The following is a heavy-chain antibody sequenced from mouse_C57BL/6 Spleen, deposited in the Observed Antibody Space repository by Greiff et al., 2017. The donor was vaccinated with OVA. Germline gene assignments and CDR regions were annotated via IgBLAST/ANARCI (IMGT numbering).Heavy chain of an antibody. Sequence: VQLQQSGAELVKPGASVKLSCKASGYTFTSYWMQWVKQRPGQGLEWIGEIDPSDSYTNYNQKFKGKATLTVDTSSSTAYMQLSSLTSEDSAVYYCAREGWDYWGQGTTLTVSS. CDR3: AREGWDY. D-gene: IGHD2-3*01. CDR1: GYTFTSYW. CDR2: IDPSDSYT. J-gene: IGHJ2*01. V-gene: IGHV1-50*01.